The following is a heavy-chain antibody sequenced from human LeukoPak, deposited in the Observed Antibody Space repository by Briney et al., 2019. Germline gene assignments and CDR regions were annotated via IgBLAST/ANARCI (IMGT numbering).Heavy chain of an antibody. D-gene: IGHD1-7*01. V-gene: IGHV3-30*18. J-gene: IGHJ4*02. CDR1: GFTFSSYG. Sequence: GGSLRLSCAASGFTFSSYGMHWVRQAPGKGLEWVAVISYDGSNKYYADSVKGRFTISRDNSKNTLYLQMNSLRAEDTAVYYCAKDRRGNYYYFDYWGQGTLVTVSS. CDR3: AKDRRGNYYYFDY. CDR2: ISYDGSNK.